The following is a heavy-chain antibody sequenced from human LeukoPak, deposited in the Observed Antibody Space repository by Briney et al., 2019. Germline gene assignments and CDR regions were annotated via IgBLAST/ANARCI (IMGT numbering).Heavy chain of an antibody. CDR3: AREASHHHNMLWDY. CDR1: GYTFTGYY. CDR2: INPNSGGT. Sequence: ASVKVSCKASGYTFTGYYIHWVRQDPGQGLEWMGWINPNSGGTNYAQKFQGRVTMTRDTSISTAYMELSRLRSDDTAVYYCAREASHHHNMLWDYWGQGTLVTVSS. D-gene: IGHD3-16*01. J-gene: IGHJ4*02. V-gene: IGHV1-2*02.